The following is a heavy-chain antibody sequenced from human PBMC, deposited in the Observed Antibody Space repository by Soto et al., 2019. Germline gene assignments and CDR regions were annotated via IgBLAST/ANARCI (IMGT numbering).Heavy chain of an antibody. V-gene: IGHV1-3*01. D-gene: IGHD5-12*01. CDR1: GYTFTSYA. CDR3: AIVEMATKGGAFDI. CDR2: INAGNGNT. J-gene: IGHJ3*02. Sequence: ASVKVSCKASGYTFTSYAMHWVRQAPGQRLEWMGWINAGNGNTKYSQKFQGRVTITRDTSASTAYMELSSLRSEDTAVYYCAIVEMATKGGAFDIWGQGTMVTVSS.